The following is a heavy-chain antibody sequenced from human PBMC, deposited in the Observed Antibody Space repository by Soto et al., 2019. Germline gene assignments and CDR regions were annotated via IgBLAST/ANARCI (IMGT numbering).Heavy chain of an antibody. D-gene: IGHD4-4*01. Sequence: GGSLRLSCAASGFTFSSYSMNWVRQAPGKGLEWVSSISSSISYIYYADSVKGRFTISRDNAKNSLYLQMNSLRAEDTAVYYCARDPTAVTSRFDPWGQGTLVTVSS. CDR3: ARDPTAVTSRFDP. CDR1: GFTFSSYS. V-gene: IGHV3-21*01. CDR2: ISSSISYI. J-gene: IGHJ5*02.